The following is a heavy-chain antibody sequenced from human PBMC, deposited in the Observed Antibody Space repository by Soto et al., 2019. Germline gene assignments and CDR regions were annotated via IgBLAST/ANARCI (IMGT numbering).Heavy chain of an antibody. J-gene: IGHJ5*02. D-gene: IGHD3-3*01. CDR3: ASVGGHYDFWSGYSNNWFDP. CDR1: GGSISSGGYS. CDR2: IYHSGST. Sequence: SETLSLTCAVSGGSISSGGYSWSWIRQPPGKGLEWIGYIYHSGSTYYNPSLKSRVTISVDRSKNQFSLKLSSVTAADTAVYYCASVGGHYDFWSGYSNNWFDPWGQGTLVTVSS. V-gene: IGHV4-30-2*01.